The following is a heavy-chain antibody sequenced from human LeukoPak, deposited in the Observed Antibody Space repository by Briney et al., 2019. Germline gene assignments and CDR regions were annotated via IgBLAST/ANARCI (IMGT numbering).Heavy chain of an antibody. Sequence: GESLKISCKGSGYSFTSYWIGWVRQMPGKGLEWMGIIYPGDSDTRYSPSFQGQVTISADKSISTAYLQWSSLKASDTAMYYCAIPGEPPGGHDAFDIWGQGTMVTVSS. CDR2: IYPGDSDT. V-gene: IGHV5-51*01. D-gene: IGHD3-16*01. J-gene: IGHJ3*02. CDR1: GYSFTSYW. CDR3: AIPGEPPGGHDAFDI.